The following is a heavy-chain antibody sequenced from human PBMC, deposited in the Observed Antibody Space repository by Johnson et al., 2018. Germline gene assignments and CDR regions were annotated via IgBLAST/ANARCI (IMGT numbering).Heavy chain of an antibody. Sequence: QVQLQESGPGLVKPTETLSLTCTVSGGSISSYYWSWIRQPPGKGLEWIGYIYYSGSTTSNPSLKSRVTISVDTSKNQFSLKLSSVTAADTAVYYCARGYQSSSSLGAFDIWGQGTMVTVSS. CDR3: ARGYQSSSSLGAFDI. D-gene: IGHD6-6*01. V-gene: IGHV4-59*01. CDR1: GGSISSYY. CDR2: IYYSGST. J-gene: IGHJ3*02.